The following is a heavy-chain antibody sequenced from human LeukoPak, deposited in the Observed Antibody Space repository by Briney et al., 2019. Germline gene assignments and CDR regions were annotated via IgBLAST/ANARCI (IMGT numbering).Heavy chain of an antibody. J-gene: IGHJ4*02. D-gene: IGHD2-2*01. Sequence: SETLSLTCAVYGGSFSGYYWSWIRQPPGKGLEWIGEINPSVSTNYNPSPKSRVTISVDRSKNQFTLKLNSVTAADTAVYHCARDLEYCSSTSCPFDYWGQGTLVTVSS. CDR2: INPSVST. V-gene: IGHV4-34*01. CDR1: GGSFSGYY. CDR3: ARDLEYCSSTSCPFDY.